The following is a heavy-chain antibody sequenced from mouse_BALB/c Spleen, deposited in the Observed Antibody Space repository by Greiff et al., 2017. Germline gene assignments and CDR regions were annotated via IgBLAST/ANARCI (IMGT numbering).Heavy chain of an antibody. CDR1: GYTFTDYA. D-gene: IGHD1-1*01. CDR2: ISTYYGNT. V-gene: IGHV1-67*01. CDR3: ARGTNYYGSSYDAMDY. Sequence: QVQLKESGPELVRPGVSVKISCKGSGYTFTDYAMHWVKQSHAKSLEWIGVISTYYGNTNYNQKFKGKATMTVDKSSSTAYMELARLTSEDSAIYYCARGTNYYGSSYDAMDYWGQGTSVTVSS. J-gene: IGHJ4*01.